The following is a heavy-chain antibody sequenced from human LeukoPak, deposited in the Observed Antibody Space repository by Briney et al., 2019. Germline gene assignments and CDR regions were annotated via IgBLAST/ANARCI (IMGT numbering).Heavy chain of an antibody. CDR2: ISYDGRNK. CDR3: ARGYSFIDF. J-gene: IGHJ4*02. D-gene: IGHD5-18*01. V-gene: IGHV3-30*03. Sequence: SGGSLRLSCAASGFTFSDYYMSWIRQAPGKGLEWVAVISYDGRNKYYADSVKGRFTISRDNSKNSLFLQLNTLRVDDTAVYYCARGYSFIDFWGQGTLLTVSS. CDR1: GFTFSDYY.